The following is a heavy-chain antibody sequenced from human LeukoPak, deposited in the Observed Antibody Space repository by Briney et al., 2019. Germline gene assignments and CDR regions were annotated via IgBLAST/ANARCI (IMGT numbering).Heavy chain of an antibody. CDR3: ARGTYGSGSYYDYHYYYYMDV. CDR1: GYTFTGYG. CDR2: ISAYNGNT. Sequence: ASVKVSCKASGYTFTGYGISWVRQAPGQGLEWMGWISAYNGNTNYAQKLQGRVTMTTDTSTSTAYMELRSLRSDDTAVYYCARGTYGSGSYYDYHYYYYMDVWGKGTTVTISS. J-gene: IGHJ6*03. D-gene: IGHD3-10*01. V-gene: IGHV1-18*01.